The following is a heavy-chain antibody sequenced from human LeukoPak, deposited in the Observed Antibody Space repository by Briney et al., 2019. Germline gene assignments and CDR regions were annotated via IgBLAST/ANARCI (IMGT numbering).Heavy chain of an antibody. D-gene: IGHD3-9*01. V-gene: IGHV4-39*01. CDR3: ARHRKYYDILTGYYEGAFDI. Sequence: PSETLSLTCTVSSDSISSNNYYWGWIRQPPGTGLEWIGSIYYSGSSYYNPSLKSRDTISVDTSKNQFSLKLSSVTAADTAVYYCARHRKYYDILTGYYEGAFDIWGQGTMVTVSS. CDR2: IYYSGSS. CDR1: SDSISSNNYY. J-gene: IGHJ3*02.